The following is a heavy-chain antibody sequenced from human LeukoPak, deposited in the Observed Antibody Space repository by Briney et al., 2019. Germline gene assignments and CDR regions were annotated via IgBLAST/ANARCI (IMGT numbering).Heavy chain of an antibody. CDR2: IYYSGST. CDR1: GGSISSYY. CDR3: ARVSVETYDILTGYYFRGWFDP. Sequence: SETLSLTCTVSGGSISSYYWSWIRQPPGKGLEWIGYIYYSGSTNYNPPLKSRVTISVDTSKNQFSLKLSSVTAADTAVYYCARVSVETYDILTGYYFRGWFDPWGQGTLVTVSS. D-gene: IGHD3-9*01. V-gene: IGHV4-59*01. J-gene: IGHJ5*02.